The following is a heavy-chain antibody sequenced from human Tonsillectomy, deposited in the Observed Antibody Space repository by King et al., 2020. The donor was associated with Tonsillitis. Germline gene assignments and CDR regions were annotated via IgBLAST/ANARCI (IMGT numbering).Heavy chain of an antibody. CDR1: GFTFSSYG. Sequence: VQLVESGGGVVQPGRSLRLSCVASGFTFSSYGMHWVRQTPGKGLEWVAVISYDGSNKYYADSVKGRFTISRDNSKNTLYLQMNSLRPEDTAVYFCAKETGDSGSHWPYFDHWGQGTLVTVSS. D-gene: IGHD1-26*01. J-gene: IGHJ4*02. V-gene: IGHV3-30*18. CDR3: AKETGDSGSHWPYFDH. CDR2: ISYDGSNK.